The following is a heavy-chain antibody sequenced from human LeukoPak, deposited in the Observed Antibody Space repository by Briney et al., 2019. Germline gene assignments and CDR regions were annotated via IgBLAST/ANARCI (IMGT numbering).Heavy chain of an antibody. D-gene: IGHD1-26*01. Sequence: SVKVSCKASGGTFSSYAISWVRQAPGQGLEWMGGIIPIFGTANYAQKFQGRVTITADESTSTAYMELSSLKASDTAMYYCARGGSYLGYCGQGTLVTVSS. V-gene: IGHV1-69*13. CDR2: IIPIFGTA. CDR1: GGTFSSYA. CDR3: ARGGSYLGY. J-gene: IGHJ4*02.